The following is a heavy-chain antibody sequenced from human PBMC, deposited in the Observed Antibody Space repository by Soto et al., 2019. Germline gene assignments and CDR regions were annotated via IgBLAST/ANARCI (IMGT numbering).Heavy chain of an antibody. J-gene: IGHJ4*02. D-gene: IGHD2-15*01. CDR1: GFTFSSYA. V-gene: IGHV3-23*01. Sequence: GGSLRLSCAASGFTFSSYAMSWVRQAPGKGLEWVSAISGSGGSTYYADSVKGRFTISRDNSKNTLYLQMNSLRAEDTAVYYYAKVACLCGGSCFSWYFDVWGEGALVTVSS. CDR2: ISGSGGST. CDR3: AKVACLCGGSCFSWYFDV.